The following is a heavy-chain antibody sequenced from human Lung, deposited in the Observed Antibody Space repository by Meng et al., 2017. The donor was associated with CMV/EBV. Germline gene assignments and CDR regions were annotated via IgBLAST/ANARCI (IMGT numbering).Heavy chain of an antibody. J-gene: IGHJ4*02. D-gene: IGHD1-26*01. CDR2: IYHGGST. CDR1: GGSIRSDYY. CDR3: ARWLWELAFDY. V-gene: IGHV4-38-2*02. Sequence: CTVSGGSIRSDYYWGWIRQPPGKGLEWIASIYHGGSTFYNPSLKSRVSMSVDTSKNQFSLKLSSVTAADTAVYYCARWLWELAFDYWGQGNLVTVSS.